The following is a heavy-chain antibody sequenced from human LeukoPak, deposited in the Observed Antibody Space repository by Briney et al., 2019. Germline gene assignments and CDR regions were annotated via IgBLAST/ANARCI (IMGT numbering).Heavy chain of an antibody. CDR1: GGSISSYY. V-gene: IGHV4-59*12. Sequence: SETLSLTRTVSGGSISSYYWSWIRQPPGKGLEWIGYIYYSGGTYYNPSLKSRGTISVDTSKNQFSLKLSSVTAADTAVYYCARVKSYRGSSFIFAYWGQGTLVTVSS. CDR2: IYYSGGT. J-gene: IGHJ4*02. D-gene: IGHD6-6*01. CDR3: ARVKSYRGSSFIFAY.